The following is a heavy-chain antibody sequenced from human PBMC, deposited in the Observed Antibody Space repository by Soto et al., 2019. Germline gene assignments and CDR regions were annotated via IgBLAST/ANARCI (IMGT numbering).Heavy chain of an antibody. CDR1: GGSISSSHW. J-gene: IGHJ3*01. CDR2: ISHSGTS. V-gene: IGHV4-4*02. Sequence: QVQLQESGPGLVKPSGTLSLTCAVSGGSISSSHWWTWVRQSPGKGLEDIGEISHSGTSNSHPSLKSRCTLSVDKSKTHFSLTLTSVTAADTAVYYCARVVITITRGAFDAWGQGNLVIVSS. CDR3: ARVVITITRGAFDA. D-gene: IGHD3-9*01.